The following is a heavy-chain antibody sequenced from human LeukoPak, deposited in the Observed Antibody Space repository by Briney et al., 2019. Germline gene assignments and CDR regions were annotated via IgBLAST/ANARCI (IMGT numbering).Heavy chain of an antibody. D-gene: IGHD3-22*01. CDR3: ARAPRYYDSSGYYSARYFDY. Sequence: ASVKVSCKASGYTITGYYLHWVRQAPGQGLEWMGRINPNSGGTNSAQKFQGRITMTRDTSLSTAYMELSGLRSDDTAVYYCARAPRYYDSSGYYSARYFDYWGQGTLVTVSS. V-gene: IGHV1-2*06. J-gene: IGHJ4*02. CDR1: GYTITGYY. CDR2: INPNSGGT.